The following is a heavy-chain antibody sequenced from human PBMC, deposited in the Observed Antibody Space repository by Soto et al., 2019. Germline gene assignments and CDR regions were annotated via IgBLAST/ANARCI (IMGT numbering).Heavy chain of an antibody. V-gene: IGHV1-69*01. D-gene: IGHD5-12*01. J-gene: IGHJ4*02. CDR3: ARSATWLRSYYFDY. Sequence: QVQLVQSGAEVKKPGSSVKVSCKASGGTFSSYAISWVRQAPGQGLEWMGGIIPIFGTANYAQKFQGRVTITADESTSTAYMELSSLRSEDTAVYYCARSATWLRSYYFDYWGQGTLVTVSS. CDR2: IIPIFGTA. CDR1: GGTFSSYA.